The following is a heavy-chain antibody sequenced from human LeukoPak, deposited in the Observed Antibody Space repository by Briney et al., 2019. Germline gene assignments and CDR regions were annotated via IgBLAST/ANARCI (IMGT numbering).Heavy chain of an antibody. D-gene: IGHD1-14*01. V-gene: IGHV3-23*01. Sequence: GGSLRLSCAGSDFSFITYAMSWVRQAPGKGLEWVSSITGRGDATYYADSVKGRFTISRDNSKNTLYLQMNSLRAEDTAVYYCAKKYNTGLDPWGQGTLVTVSS. CDR3: AKKYNTGLDP. CDR2: ITGRGDAT. CDR1: DFSFITYA. J-gene: IGHJ5*02.